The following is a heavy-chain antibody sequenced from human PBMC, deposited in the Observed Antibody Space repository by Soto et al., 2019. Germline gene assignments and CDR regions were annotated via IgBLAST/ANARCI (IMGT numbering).Heavy chain of an antibody. CDR3: ARDSSGASWFDP. CDR2: IYHSGST. CDR1: GGSISSGGYS. Sequence: PSETLSLTCAVSGGSISSGGYSWSWIRQPPGKGPEWIGYIYHSGSTYYNPSLKSRVTISVDRSKNQFSLKLSSVTAADTAVYYCARDSSGASWFDPWGQGTLVTVSS. V-gene: IGHV4-30-2*01. J-gene: IGHJ5*02. D-gene: IGHD3-22*01.